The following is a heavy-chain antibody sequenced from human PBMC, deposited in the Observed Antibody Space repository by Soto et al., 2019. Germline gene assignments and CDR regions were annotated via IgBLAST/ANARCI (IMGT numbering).Heavy chain of an antibody. CDR2: IIPIFGTA. J-gene: IGHJ6*02. D-gene: IGHD6-13*01. CDR3: ARHSGSWAHYYYYYGMDV. Sequence: ASVKVSCKASGGTFSSYAISWVRQAPGQGLEWMGGIIPIFGTANYAQKFQGRVTITADESTSTAYMELSSLRSEDTAVYYCARHSGSWAHYYYYYGMDVWGQGTTVTSP. V-gene: IGHV1-69*13. CDR1: GGTFSSYA.